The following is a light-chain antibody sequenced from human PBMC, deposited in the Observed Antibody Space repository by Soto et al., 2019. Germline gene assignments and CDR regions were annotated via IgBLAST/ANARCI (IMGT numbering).Light chain of an antibody. CDR2: DAS. CDR3: QQRSNWPRYT. CDR1: QSVSSY. J-gene: IGKJ2*01. V-gene: IGKV3-11*01. Sequence: EIVLTQSPATLSLSPGERATLSCRASQSVSSYLAWYQQKPGQAPRLLIYDASNRATGIPARFSGSGSGTDFTLTISSLEPEDFAVYYWQQRSNWPRYTLGQGTKLEIK.